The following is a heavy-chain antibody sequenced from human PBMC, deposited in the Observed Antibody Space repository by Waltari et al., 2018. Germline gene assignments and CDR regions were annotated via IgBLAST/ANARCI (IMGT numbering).Heavy chain of an antibody. D-gene: IGHD6-13*01. CDR2: IIPIFGTA. J-gene: IGHJ2*01. CDR3: ARVAAAGTKAGYWYFDL. V-gene: IGHV1-69*05. Sequence: QVQLVQSGAEVKKPGSSVKVSCKASGGTFSSYAISWVRQAPGQGLEWMGGIIPIFGTANYAQKFQGRVTITTDESTSTAYMELSSLRSEDTAVYYCARVAAAGTKAGYWYFDLWGRGTLVTVSS. CDR1: GGTFSSYA.